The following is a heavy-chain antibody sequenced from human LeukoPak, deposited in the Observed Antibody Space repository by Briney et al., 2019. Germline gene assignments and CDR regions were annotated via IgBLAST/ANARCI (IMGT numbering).Heavy chain of an antibody. CDR1: GGSISSGGYY. Sequence: SQTLSLTCTVSGGSISSGGYYWSWIRQHPGKGVEWIGYIYYSGSTYYNPSLKSRVTISVDTSKNQFSLKLSPVTAADTAVYYCAAQGVPYYDFWSGYQNWFDPWGQGTLVTVSS. CDR2: IYYSGST. CDR3: AAQGVPYYDFWSGYQNWFDP. J-gene: IGHJ5*02. V-gene: IGHV4-31*03. D-gene: IGHD3-3*01.